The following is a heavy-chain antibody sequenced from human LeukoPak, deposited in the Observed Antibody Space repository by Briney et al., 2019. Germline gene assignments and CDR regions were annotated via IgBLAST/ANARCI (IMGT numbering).Heavy chain of an antibody. D-gene: IGHD3-22*01. J-gene: IGHJ4*02. CDR1: GFTFSSYG. CDR3: AREGTMIVVVPIDY. CDR2: IWYDGSNK. V-gene: IGHV3-33*01. Sequence: GGSLRLSCAASGFTFSSYGMHWVRQAPGKGLEWVAVIWYDGSNKYYADSVKGRFTISRDNSKNTLYLQMNSLGAEDTAVYYCAREGTMIVVVPIDYWGQGTLVTVSS.